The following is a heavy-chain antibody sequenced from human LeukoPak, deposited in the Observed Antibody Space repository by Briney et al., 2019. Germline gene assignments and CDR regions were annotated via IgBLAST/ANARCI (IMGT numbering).Heavy chain of an antibody. J-gene: IGHJ4*02. CDR1: GYTFTDYY. V-gene: IGHV1-2*02. CDR3: ARPSDYGDYIDY. Sequence: DSVKVSCKGSGYTFTDYYMHRVRQAPGQGLEWMAKINPNSGATAYAERFQGRVTLTRDTSISTIYMELRTLTSGDTAVYYCARPSDYGDYIDYWGQGTPVTVSS. D-gene: IGHD4-17*01. CDR2: INPNSGAT.